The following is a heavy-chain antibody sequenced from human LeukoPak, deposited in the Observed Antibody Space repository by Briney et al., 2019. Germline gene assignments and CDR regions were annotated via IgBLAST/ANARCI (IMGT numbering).Heavy chain of an antibody. CDR2: DGSKK. J-gene: IGHJ4*02. CDR1: GFTFSVYD. Sequence: GGSLRLSCTASGFTFSVYDLHWVRQAPGKGLEWVAVDGSKKHYADSVKGRFTISRDESTSTMYLQMSSLREEDTAVYYCVRDSLLRAIKPYFDHWGQGALVTVSS. V-gene: IGHV3-30*06. CDR3: VRDSLLRAIKPYFDH.